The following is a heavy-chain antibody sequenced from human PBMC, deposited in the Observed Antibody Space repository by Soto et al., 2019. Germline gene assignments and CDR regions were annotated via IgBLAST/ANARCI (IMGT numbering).Heavy chain of an antibody. Sequence: GGSLRLSCAASGFTFSSYAMSWVRQAPGKGLEWVSAISGSGGSTYYADSVKGRFTISRDNSKNTLYLQMNSLRAEDTAVYYCAKGKLYSSGPGVFDYWGQGTLVTVSS. D-gene: IGHD6-19*01. CDR2: ISGSGGST. CDR3: AKGKLYSSGPGVFDY. J-gene: IGHJ4*02. V-gene: IGHV3-23*01. CDR1: GFTFSSYA.